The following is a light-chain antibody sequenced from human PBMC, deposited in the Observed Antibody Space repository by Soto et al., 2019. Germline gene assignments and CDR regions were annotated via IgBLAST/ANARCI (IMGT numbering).Light chain of an antibody. CDR2: GAS. Sequence: EIVLTQSPGTLSLSPGERATLSCRASQSVSNNYLAWYQQKPGQAPRLLIYGASNRATGIPARFSGSGSGTEFTLTISSLQSEDFAVYYCQHYNNWPLTFGGGTKVDIK. CDR3: QHYNNWPLT. V-gene: IGKV3D-15*01. CDR1: QSVSNN. J-gene: IGKJ4*01.